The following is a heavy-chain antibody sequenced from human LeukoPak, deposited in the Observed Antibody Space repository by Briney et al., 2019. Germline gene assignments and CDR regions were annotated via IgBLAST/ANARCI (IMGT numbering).Heavy chain of an antibody. CDR3: ARAISPRICGGDCYNPPSFDY. V-gene: IGHV3-48*01. CDR1: GFTFSNAW. D-gene: IGHD2-21*02. J-gene: IGHJ4*02. CDR2: ISSSSSTI. Sequence: GGSLRLSCAASGFTFSNAWMSWVRQAPGKGLEWVSYISSSSSTIYYADSVKGRFTISRDNAKNSLYLQMNSLRAEDTAVYYCARAISPRICGGDCYNPPSFDYWGQGTLVTVSS.